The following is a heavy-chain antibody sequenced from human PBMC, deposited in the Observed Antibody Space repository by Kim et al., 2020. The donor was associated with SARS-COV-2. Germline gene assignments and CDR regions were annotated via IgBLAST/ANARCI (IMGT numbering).Heavy chain of an antibody. Sequence: SETLSLTCAVSGGSITYTHWWTLVRQTPGTRLHWIGVLYETGGTLNNPSLKNRVSISIANTKNQFSLKLSSVTAADTAAYYCARTFYDESGGHHDSFDVWGQGTVVTVSS. CDR1: GGSITYTHW. V-gene: IGHV4-4*02. D-gene: IGHD2-15*01. J-gene: IGHJ3*01. CDR3: ARTFYDESGGHHDSFDV. CDR2: LYETGGT.